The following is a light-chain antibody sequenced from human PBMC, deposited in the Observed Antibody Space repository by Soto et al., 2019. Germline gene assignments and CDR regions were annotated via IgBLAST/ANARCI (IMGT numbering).Light chain of an antibody. CDR2: EVS. V-gene: IGLV2-14*01. CDR3: SAYTSSSTLGV. J-gene: IGLJ3*02. CDR1: SSDVGGYNY. Sequence: QSALTQPASVSGSPGHSITISCTGTSSDVGGYNYVSWYQQHPGKAPKLMIYEVSNRPSGVSNRFSGSKSGNTASLTISGLQAEDEADYYCSAYTSSSTLGVFGGGTKVTVL.